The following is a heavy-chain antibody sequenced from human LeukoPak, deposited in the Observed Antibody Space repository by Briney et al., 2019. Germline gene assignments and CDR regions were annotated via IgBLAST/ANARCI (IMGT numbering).Heavy chain of an antibody. CDR1: GGSFSGYY. J-gene: IGHJ4*02. CDR3: ARNTRRIVVVPAAFDY. D-gene: IGHD2-2*01. Sequence: SETLSLTCAVYGGSFSGYYWSWIRQPPGKGLEWIGEINHSGSTNYNPSLKSRVTISVDTSKNQFSLKLSSVTAADTAVYYCARNTRRIVVVPAAFDYWGQGTLVTVPS. V-gene: IGHV4-34*01. CDR2: INHSGST.